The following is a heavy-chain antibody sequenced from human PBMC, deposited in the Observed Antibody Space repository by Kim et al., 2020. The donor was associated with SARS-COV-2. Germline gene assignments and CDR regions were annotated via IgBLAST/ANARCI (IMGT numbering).Heavy chain of an antibody. CDR3: ARDNIAVAGDAFDI. V-gene: IGHV3-11*06. D-gene: IGHD6-19*01. Sequence: ADSVKGRCTNYRENAKNSRYLQMNSLRAEDTAVYYCARDNIAVAGDAFDIWGQGTMVTVSS. J-gene: IGHJ3*02.